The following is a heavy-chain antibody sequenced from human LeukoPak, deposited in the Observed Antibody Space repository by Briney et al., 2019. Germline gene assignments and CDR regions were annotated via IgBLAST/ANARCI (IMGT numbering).Heavy chain of an antibody. D-gene: IGHD5-12*01. CDR2: IYYSGSS. CDR1: RGSFSSGDYY. CDR3: ARGDSGNDYDLEGTWFDP. J-gene: IGHJ5*02. Sequence: SETLSLTCTVSRGSFSSGDYYWSWIRQPPGKGLEWIGYIYYSGSSYYNPSLKSRVTISVDTSKNQFSLKLSSVTAADTAVYYCARGDSGNDYDLEGTWFDPWGQGTLVTVSS. V-gene: IGHV4-30-4*01.